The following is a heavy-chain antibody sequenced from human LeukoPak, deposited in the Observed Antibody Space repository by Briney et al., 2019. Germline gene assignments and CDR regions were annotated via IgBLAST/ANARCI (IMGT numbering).Heavy chain of an antibody. V-gene: IGHV3-30*18. CDR2: ISYDGSNK. CDR3: AKDISVAAAGSRNFGLDV. CDR1: GFTFSSYA. Sequence: GGSLRLSCAASGFTFSSYAMSRVRQAPGKGLEWVAVISYDGSNKYYSDSVKGRFTISRDNSKNTLYLQMSSLRAVGTAVYYCAKDISVAAAGSRNFGLDVWGQGTTVTVSS. J-gene: IGHJ6*02. D-gene: IGHD6-13*01.